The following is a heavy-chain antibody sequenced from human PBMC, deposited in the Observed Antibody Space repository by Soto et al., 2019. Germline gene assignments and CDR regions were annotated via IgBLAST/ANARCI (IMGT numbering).Heavy chain of an antibody. J-gene: IGHJ4*02. CDR1: GYTFTSYG. V-gene: IGHV1-18*04. CDR3: ARGITIFGVVIKALDY. Sequence: ASVKVSCKASGYTFTSYGISWVRQAPGQGLEWMGWISAYNGNTNYAQKLQGRVTMTTDTSTSTAYMELRSLRSDDTAVYYCARGITIFGVVIKALDYWGQGTLVTVSS. D-gene: IGHD3-3*01. CDR2: ISAYNGNT.